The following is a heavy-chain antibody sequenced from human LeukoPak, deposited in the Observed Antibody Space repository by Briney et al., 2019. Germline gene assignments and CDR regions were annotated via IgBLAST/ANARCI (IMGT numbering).Heavy chain of an antibody. V-gene: IGHV4-61*02. Sequence: SETLSLTCAVSGGSISGCNHYWSWIRQPAGKGLAWIGRIYNSGTTNYNPSLKSRVTISVDTSKNHFSLKLTSVTAADTAVYYCARGGDGHNYFDYWGRGTLVTVSS. D-gene: IGHD5-24*01. CDR2: IYNSGTT. J-gene: IGHJ4*02. CDR1: GGSISGCNHY. CDR3: ARGGDGHNYFDY.